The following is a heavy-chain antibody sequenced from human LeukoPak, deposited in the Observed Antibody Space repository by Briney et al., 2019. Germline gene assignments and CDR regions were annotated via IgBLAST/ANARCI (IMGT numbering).Heavy chain of an antibody. CDR3: AREQKENILYCSGGSCYSYGFDI. CDR1: GFTFSSYA. D-gene: IGHD2-15*01. V-gene: IGHV3-23*01. Sequence: GGSLRLSCAASGFTFSSYAMSWVRQAPGKGLEWVSAISGSGGSTYYADSVKGRFTISRDNSKNTLYLQMNSLRAEDTAVYYCAREQKENILYCSGGSCYSYGFDIWGQGTMVTVSS. CDR2: ISGSGGST. J-gene: IGHJ3*02.